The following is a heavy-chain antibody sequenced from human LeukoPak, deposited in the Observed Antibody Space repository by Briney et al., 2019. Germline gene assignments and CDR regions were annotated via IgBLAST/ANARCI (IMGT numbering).Heavy chain of an antibody. J-gene: IGHJ4*02. CDR1: GFTFSRYW. Sequence: GGSLRLSCAASGFTFSRYWMSWVRQAPGKGLEWVANIKQHGSEKYYVDSVRGRFTISRDNAKNTLYLQMNSLRAEDTAVYYCARGPHYDGYADYWGQGTLVTVSS. CDR2: IKQHGSEK. D-gene: IGHD3-16*01. V-gene: IGHV3-7*01. CDR3: ARGPHYDGYADY.